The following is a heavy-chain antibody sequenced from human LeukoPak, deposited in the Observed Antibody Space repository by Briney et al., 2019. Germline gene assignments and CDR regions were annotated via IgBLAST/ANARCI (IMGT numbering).Heavy chain of an antibody. J-gene: IGHJ3*02. Sequence: GASVTVSCKSSGYTFTSYGISWVRQAPGQGLEWMGWISAYNGNTNYAEKLQGRVTMTTDTSTSTAYMELRSLRSDDTAVYYCARDSWKPGDDAFDIWGQGTMVTVSS. CDR2: ISAYNGNT. CDR1: GYTFTSYG. CDR3: ARDSWKPGDDAFDI. V-gene: IGHV1-18*01. D-gene: IGHD7-27*01.